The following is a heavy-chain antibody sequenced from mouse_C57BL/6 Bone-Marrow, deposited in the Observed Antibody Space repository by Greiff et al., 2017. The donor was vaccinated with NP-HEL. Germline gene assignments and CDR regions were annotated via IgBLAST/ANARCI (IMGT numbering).Heavy chain of an antibody. CDR1: GYTFTSYW. CDR2: IHPNSGST. V-gene: IGHV1-64*01. CDR3: ARSYYGTPFAD. J-gene: IGHJ3*01. Sequence: VQLQQSGAELVKPGASVKLSCKASGYTFTSYWMPWVKQRPGQGLEWIGMIHPNSGSTNYNEKFKSKATLTVDKSSSTAYMQLSSLTSEYSAVYYCARSYYGTPFADWGQGTLVTVSA. D-gene: IGHD1-1*01.